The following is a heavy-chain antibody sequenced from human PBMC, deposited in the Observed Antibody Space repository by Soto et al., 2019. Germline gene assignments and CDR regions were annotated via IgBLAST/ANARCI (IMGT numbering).Heavy chain of an antibody. Sequence: EVQLVESGGGLVQPGGSLRLSCAASGFTFSSYEMNWVRQAPGKGLEWVSYISSSGSTIYYAASVKGRFTISRDNAKNSLYLQMNSLRAEDTAVYYCARGPPYYYGMDVWGQGTTVTVSS. V-gene: IGHV3-48*03. J-gene: IGHJ6*02. CDR1: GFTFSSYE. CDR3: ARGPPYYYGMDV. CDR2: ISSSGSTI.